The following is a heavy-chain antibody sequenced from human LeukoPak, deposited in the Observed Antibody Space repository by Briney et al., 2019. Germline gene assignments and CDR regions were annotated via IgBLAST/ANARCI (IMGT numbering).Heavy chain of an antibody. J-gene: IGHJ4*02. V-gene: IGHV4-39*01. D-gene: IGHD6-6*01. Sequence: PSETLSLTCTVSGGSISSSSYYWGWIRQPPGKGLEWIGSIYYSGSTYYNPSLKSRVTISVDTSKNQFSLKLSSVTAADTAVYYCARHVRGSSSENWGQGTLVTVSS. CDR2: IYYSGST. CDR1: GGSISSSSYY. CDR3: ARHVRGSSSEN.